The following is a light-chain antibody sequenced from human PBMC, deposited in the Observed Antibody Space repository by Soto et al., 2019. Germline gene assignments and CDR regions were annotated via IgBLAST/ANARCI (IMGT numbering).Light chain of an antibody. CDR1: QSVSYY. J-gene: IGKJ5*01. CDR2: VAS. Sequence: EIVRTQSPSTLSVSPGERVALSCSASQSVSYYLAWYQQKPGQAPRLLIYVASSRATGVPDRFSGSGSGTDFTLTISRLEPEDFAVYYCQQYGSSPPITFGQGTRLEIK. V-gene: IGKV3-20*01. CDR3: QQYGSSPPIT.